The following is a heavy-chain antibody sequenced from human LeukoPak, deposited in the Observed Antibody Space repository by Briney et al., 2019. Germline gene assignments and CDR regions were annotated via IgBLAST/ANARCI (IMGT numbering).Heavy chain of an antibody. CDR3: AMARYSSGWYVY. D-gene: IGHD6-19*01. CDR2: INPSGGST. CDR1: GSTFTSYY. V-gene: IGHV1-46*01. J-gene: IGHJ4*02. Sequence: ASVKVSCKASGSTFTSYYTHWVRQAPGQGLEWMGIINPSGGSTSYAQKFQGRVTMTRDTSTTTVYMELSSLNSEDTAVYYCAMARYSSGWYVYWGQGTLVTVSS.